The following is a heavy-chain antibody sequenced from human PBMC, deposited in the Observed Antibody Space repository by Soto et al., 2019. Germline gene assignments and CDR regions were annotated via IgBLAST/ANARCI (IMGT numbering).Heavy chain of an antibody. Sequence: SETLSLTCAVYGGSFSGYYWSWIRQPPGKGLEWIGYIYYSGSTNYNPSLKSRVTISVDTSKNQFSLKLSSVTAADTAVYYCARGGSSRLLNWFDPWGQGTLVTVSS. CDR2: IYYSGST. V-gene: IGHV4-59*01. CDR1: GGSFSGYY. J-gene: IGHJ5*02. CDR3: ARGGSSRLLNWFDP. D-gene: IGHD6-13*01.